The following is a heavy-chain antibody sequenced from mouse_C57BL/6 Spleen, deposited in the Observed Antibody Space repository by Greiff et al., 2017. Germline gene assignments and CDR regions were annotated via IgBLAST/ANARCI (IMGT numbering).Heavy chain of an antibody. V-gene: IGHV5-15*01. CDR1: GFTFSDYG. Sequence: EVKLMESGGGLVQPGGSLKLSCAASGFTFSDYGMAWVRQAPRKGPEWVAFISNLAYSIYYADTVTGRFPISRENAKNTLYLEMSSLRSEDTAMXYCARQDYSNYGYFDVWGTGTTVTVSA. CDR3: ARQDYSNYGYFDV. CDR2: ISNLAYSI. D-gene: IGHD2-5*01. J-gene: IGHJ1*03.